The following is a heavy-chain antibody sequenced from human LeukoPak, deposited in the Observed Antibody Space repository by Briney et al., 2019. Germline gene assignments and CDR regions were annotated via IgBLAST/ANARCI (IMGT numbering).Heavy chain of an antibody. D-gene: IGHD6-19*01. CDR2: ISGSGGST. CDR1: GFTFSSYA. CDR3: AKDTRIISPVAAFDI. J-gene: IGHJ3*02. V-gene: IGHV3-23*01. Sequence: GGSLRLSCAASGFTFSSYAMSRVRQAPGKGLGGVSAISGSGGSTYYADSVKGRFTISRDNSKNTLYLQMNSLRAEDTAVYYCAKDTRIISPVAAFDIWGQGTMVTVSS.